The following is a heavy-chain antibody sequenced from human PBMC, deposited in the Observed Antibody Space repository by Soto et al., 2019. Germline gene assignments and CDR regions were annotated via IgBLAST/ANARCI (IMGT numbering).Heavy chain of an antibody. Sequence: QVQLVESGGGVVQPGRSLRLSCAATGFNFSSYDMHWVRQAPGKGLEWVAVIWYHGRSQFYADSVQGRFTISRDNSKKTLYLHMNSLRPEDTAVYYCARWGRDMDVWVQGTTVTVSS. CDR1: GFNFSSYD. D-gene: IGHD3-16*01. CDR2: IWYHGRSQ. J-gene: IGHJ6*02. CDR3: ARWGRDMDV. V-gene: IGHV3-33*01.